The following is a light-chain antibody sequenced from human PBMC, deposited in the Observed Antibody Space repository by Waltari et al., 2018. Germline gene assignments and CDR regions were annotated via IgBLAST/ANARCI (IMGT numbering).Light chain of an antibody. Sequence: IVMTQSPDSLGVSLGERATIHCRSSQSLLSSSNNKNYLAWYHQKPGQPPRLLMYWASLRESGVPERFSGSGSATDFTLTISSLQAEDVAVYYCQQYYTSPLTFGGGTKVEIK. CDR1: QSLLSSSNNKNY. J-gene: IGKJ4*01. CDR3: QQYYTSPLT. CDR2: WAS. V-gene: IGKV4-1*01.